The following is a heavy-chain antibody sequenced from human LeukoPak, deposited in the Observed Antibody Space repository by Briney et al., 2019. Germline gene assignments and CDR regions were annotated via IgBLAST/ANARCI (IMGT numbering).Heavy chain of an antibody. CDR2: IIPIFGAA. CDR1: GGTFSSYA. J-gene: IGHJ6*03. D-gene: IGHD4-23*01. V-gene: IGHV1-69*05. CDR3: ARDSMVTPLYYCYYMDV. Sequence: SVKVSCKASGGTFSSYAISWVRQAPGQGLEWMGGIIPIFGAANYAQKFQGRVTITTDESTSTAYMGLSSLRSEDTAVYYCARDSMVTPLYYCYYMDVWGKGTTVTVSS.